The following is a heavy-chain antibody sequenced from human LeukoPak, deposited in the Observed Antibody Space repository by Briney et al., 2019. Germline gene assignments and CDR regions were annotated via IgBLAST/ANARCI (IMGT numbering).Heavy chain of an antibody. CDR2: IIPILGIA. CDR1: GGTFSSYT. V-gene: IGHV1-69*02. Sequence: SVKVSCEASGGTFSSYTISWVRQAPGQGLEWMGRIIPILGIANYAQKFQGRVTITADKSTSTAYMELSSLRSEDTAVYYCARATTVTVVGGDYWGQGTLVTVSS. J-gene: IGHJ4*02. CDR3: ARATTVTVVGGDY. D-gene: IGHD4-11*01.